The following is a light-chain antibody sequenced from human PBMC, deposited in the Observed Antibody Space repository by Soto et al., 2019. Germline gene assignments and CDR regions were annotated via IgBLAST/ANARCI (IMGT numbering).Light chain of an antibody. V-gene: IGLV3-21*04. Sequence: SYELTQPPSVSVAPGKTARITCGGHNIGSKSEHWYQQKPGQAAVLVIYYDSDRPPGIPERFSGSNSGNTATLTISRVEAGDEADYYCQVWDSSSDHVVFGGGTKLTVL. CDR2: YDS. CDR1: NIGSKS. J-gene: IGLJ2*01. CDR3: QVWDSSSDHVV.